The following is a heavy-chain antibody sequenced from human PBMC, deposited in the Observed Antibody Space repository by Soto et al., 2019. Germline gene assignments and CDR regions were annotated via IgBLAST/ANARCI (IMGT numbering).Heavy chain of an antibody. V-gene: IGHV1-2*04. CDR2: INPNSGDT. J-gene: IGHJ4*02. CDR1: GYTFTAYY. CDR3: ARGGYTYGYGLDY. Sequence: QVQLVQSGAEVKKLGASVKVSCKASGYTFTAYYIHWVRQAPGQGLEWVGWINPNSGDTNYAQRFQGWVTMTGDTSVNTAYMDLTRLRSDDTAVYYWARGGYTYGYGLDYWGQGTLVTVSS. D-gene: IGHD5-18*01.